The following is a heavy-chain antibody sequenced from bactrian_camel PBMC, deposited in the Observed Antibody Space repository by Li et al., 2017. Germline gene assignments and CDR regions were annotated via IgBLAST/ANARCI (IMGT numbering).Heavy chain of an antibody. CDR2: IAPDGSR. Sequence: HVQLVESGGGAVQTGGSLRLTCTAVGLTFEGGNQGWYRETPGNEFELVSSIAPDGSRWYADSVQGRFTISRNVLPERLSLQMTRLKAEDTAMYYCAAGPDVGREKHLTADQVLSIRRNNFWGQGTQGTV. D-gene: IGHD3*01. J-gene: IGHJ4*01. V-gene: IGHV3S55*01. CDR1: GLTFEGGN. CDR3: AAGPDVGREKHLTADQVLSIRRNNF.